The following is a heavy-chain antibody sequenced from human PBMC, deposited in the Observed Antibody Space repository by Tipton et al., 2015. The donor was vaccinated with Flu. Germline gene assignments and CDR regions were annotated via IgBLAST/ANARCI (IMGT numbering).Heavy chain of an antibody. Sequence: EASGFTVSSNYMSWVRQAPGKGLEWVSVIYSGGSTYYADSVKGRFTISRDNSKNTLYLQMNSPRAEDTAVYYCARGDGYGSGSYYLYYYYGMDVWGQGTTVTVSS. J-gene: IGHJ6*02. CDR2: IYSGGST. CDR3: ARGDGYGSGSYYLYYYYGMDV. V-gene: IGHV3-53*01. CDR1: GFTVSSNY. D-gene: IGHD3-10*01.